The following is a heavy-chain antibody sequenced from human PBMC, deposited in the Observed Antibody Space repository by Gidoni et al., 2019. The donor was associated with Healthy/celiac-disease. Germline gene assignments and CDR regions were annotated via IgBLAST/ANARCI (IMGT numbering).Heavy chain of an antibody. CDR1: GWSFSGYY. Sequence: QVQLQQWGAGLLKPSETLSLPCAVSGWSFSGYYWSCIRQPPGKGLEWIGEINHSGRTNYNPSLKSRVTISVDTSKNQFSLKLSSVTAADTAVYYCARGAPMVRGVICPFGYWGQGTLVTVSS. J-gene: IGHJ4*02. D-gene: IGHD3-10*01. CDR3: ARGAPMVRGVICPFGY. CDR2: INHSGRT. V-gene: IGHV4-34*01.